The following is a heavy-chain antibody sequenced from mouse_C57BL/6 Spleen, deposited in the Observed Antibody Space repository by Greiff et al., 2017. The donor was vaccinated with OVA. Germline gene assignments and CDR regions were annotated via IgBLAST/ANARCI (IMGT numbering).Heavy chain of an antibody. Sequence: QVQLQQPGAELARPGASVKLSCKASGYTFTSYGISWVKQRTGQGLEWIGEIYPSSGNTYYNEKFKGKATLTVDKSSSTAYMELRSLTSEDAAVYFYARENSTGVENYFGYWGQGTTLTVSS. D-gene: IGHD1-1*01. V-gene: IGHV1-81*01. CDR3: ARENSTGVENYFGY. CDR1: GYTFTSYG. J-gene: IGHJ2*01. CDR2: IYPSSGNT.